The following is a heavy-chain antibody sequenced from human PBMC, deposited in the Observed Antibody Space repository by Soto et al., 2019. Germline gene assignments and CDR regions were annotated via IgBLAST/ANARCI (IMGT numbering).Heavy chain of an antibody. CDR2: IYYSGST. CDR1: GGSISSYY. J-gene: IGHJ4*02. CDR3: ARVIRRGYSYGYFDY. D-gene: IGHD5-18*01. V-gene: IGHV4-59*01. Sequence: PSETLSLTCTVSGGSISSYYWSWIRQPPGKGLEWIGYIYYSGSTNYNPSLKSRVTISVDTSKNQFSLKLSSVTAADTAVYYCARVIRRGYSYGYFDYWGQGALVTVSS.